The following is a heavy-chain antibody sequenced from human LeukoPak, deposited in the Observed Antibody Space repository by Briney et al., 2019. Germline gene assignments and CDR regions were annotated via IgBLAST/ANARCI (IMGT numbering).Heavy chain of an antibody. CDR1: GYTFTGYY. V-gene: IGHV1-18*04. CDR2: ISAYNGNT. Sequence: ASVKVSCKASGYTFTGYYMHWVRQAPGQGLEWMGWISAYNGNTNYAQKLQGRVTMTTDTSTSTAYMELRSLRSDDTAVYYCARVASRFQYYYYYYGMDVWGQGTTVTVSS. J-gene: IGHJ6*02. D-gene: IGHD3-16*01. CDR3: ARVASRFQYYYYYYGMDV.